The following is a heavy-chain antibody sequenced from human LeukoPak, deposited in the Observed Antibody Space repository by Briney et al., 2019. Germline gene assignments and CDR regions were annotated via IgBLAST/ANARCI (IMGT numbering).Heavy chain of an antibody. CDR3: ARGRLIVVVPAAIHASDI. D-gene: IGHD2-2*01. V-gene: IGHV4-34*01. CDR1: GGSFSGYY. J-gene: IGHJ3*02. CDR2: INHSGST. Sequence: SETLSLTCAVYGGSFSGYYWSWIRQPPGKGLEWIGEINHSGSTNYNPSLKSRVTISVDTSKNQFSLKLSSVTAADTAVYYCARGRLIVVVPAAIHASDIWGQGTMVTVSS.